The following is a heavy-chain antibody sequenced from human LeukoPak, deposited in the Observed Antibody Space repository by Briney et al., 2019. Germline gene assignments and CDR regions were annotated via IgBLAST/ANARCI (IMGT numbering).Heavy chain of an antibody. J-gene: IGHJ4*02. CDR3: ARHREISTRDFES. V-gene: IGHV3-7*03. CDR2: INQDGSET. D-gene: IGHD1-14*01. CDR1: GFTFSKYW. Sequence: GGSLRLSCAASGFTFSKYWMSWVRQAPGKGLEWVANINQDGSETYYVDSVEGRFSISRDNAKNSLFLQMSSLRAEDTAVYYCARHREISTRDFESWGQGTLVTVSS.